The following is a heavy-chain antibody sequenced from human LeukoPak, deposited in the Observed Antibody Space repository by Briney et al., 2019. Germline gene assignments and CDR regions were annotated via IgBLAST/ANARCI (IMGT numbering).Heavy chain of an antibody. J-gene: IGHJ4*01. V-gene: IGHV3-15*07. D-gene: IGHD6-19*01. CDR1: GFTFTNAW. Sequence: PGGSLRLSCVASGFTFTNAWITWVRQSPGMGLEWVGRIKSNTNGGTSDYAAPVKGRFTISRDDSKSTLYLQMNSLKPEDTAMYYCTTHSVTVTGTHFWGQGALVTVSS. CDR3: TTHSVTVTGTHF. CDR2: IKSNTNGGTS.